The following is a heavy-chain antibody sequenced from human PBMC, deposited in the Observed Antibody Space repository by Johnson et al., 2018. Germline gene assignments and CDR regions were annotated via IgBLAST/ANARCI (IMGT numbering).Heavy chain of an antibody. CDR1: GGSFSGYY. V-gene: IGHV4-34*01. CDR3: ARGGDGYNYYYYGMDV. CDR2: INHSGST. Sequence: QVQLQQWGAGLLKXSETLSLTCAVYGGSFSGYYWSWIRQPPGKGLEWIGEINHSGSTSYNPSLKSRVTISVDTSKNQFSLKLSSVTAADTAVYYCARGGDGYNYYYYGMDVWGQGTTVTVSS. J-gene: IGHJ6*02. D-gene: IGHD5-24*01.